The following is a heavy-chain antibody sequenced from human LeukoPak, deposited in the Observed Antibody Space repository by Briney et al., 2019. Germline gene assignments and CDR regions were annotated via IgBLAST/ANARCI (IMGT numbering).Heavy chain of an antibody. Sequence: GESLKISCAASGFNFSSYGMHWVRQAPGKGLEWVAFIRFDGSNKHYADSVKGRFTISRDNSKNTLYLQMHSLRAEDTAVYYCAKDTSGGPYWGQGSLVSVSS. D-gene: IGHD3-16*01. CDR2: IRFDGSNK. V-gene: IGHV3-30*02. CDR1: GFNFSSYG. CDR3: AKDTSGGPY. J-gene: IGHJ4*02.